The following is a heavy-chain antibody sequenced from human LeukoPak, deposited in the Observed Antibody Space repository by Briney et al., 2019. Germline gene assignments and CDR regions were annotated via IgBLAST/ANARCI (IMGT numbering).Heavy chain of an antibody. V-gene: IGHV4-59*12. J-gene: IGHJ4*02. CDR3: ARESGWGYCSGGSCYRYYFDY. D-gene: IGHD2-15*01. CDR2: MYHSGGT. Sequence: SETLSLTCTVSGGSISGYFWTWIRQPPGRGLEWIGYMYHSGGTDYNPSLKSRVTISVDTSKNQFSLKLSSVTAADTAVYYCARESGWGYCSGGSCYRYYFDYWGQGTLVTVSS. CDR1: GGSISGYF.